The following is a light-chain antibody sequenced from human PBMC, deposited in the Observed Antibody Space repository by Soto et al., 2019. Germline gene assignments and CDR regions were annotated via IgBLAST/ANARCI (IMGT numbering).Light chain of an antibody. J-gene: IGKJ4*01. Sequence: EIVLTQSPGTLSLSPGERATLSCRASQSVPSTYLAWYQQRPGQAPRLLIYGVSTSAPGIPDRFSGSWSGTDFPITISSLQAEDVAVYYCYQYFSTPLTFGGGTKVEIK. V-gene: IGKV3-20*01. CDR1: QSVPSTY. CDR3: YQYFSTPLT. CDR2: GVS.